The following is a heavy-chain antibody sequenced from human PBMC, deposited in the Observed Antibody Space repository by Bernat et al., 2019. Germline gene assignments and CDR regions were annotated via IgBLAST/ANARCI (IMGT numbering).Heavy chain of an antibody. CDR2: IHGSGSTT. J-gene: IGHJ4*02. CDR1: GFTFSNYA. CDR3: AKPRSGGWYLFDY. V-gene: IGHV3-23*01. Sequence: EVQLLESGGGLIQPGGSLRLSCAASGFTFSNYAMNWVRQAPGKGLEWVAGIHGSGSTTYYAESVKGRFTISRDNSNNTLYLQMNSLRAEDTAIYFCAKPRSGGWYLFDYWGQGALVTVSS. D-gene: IGHD6-13*01.